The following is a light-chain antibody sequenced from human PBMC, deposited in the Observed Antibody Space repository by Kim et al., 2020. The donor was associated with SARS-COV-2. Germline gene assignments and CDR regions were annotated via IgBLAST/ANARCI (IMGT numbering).Light chain of an antibody. CDR3: CSYAGSSTLV. CDR2: EVS. CDR1: SSDVGGYYL. V-gene: IGLV2-23*02. J-gene: IGLJ3*02. Sequence: QSALTQPASVSGSPGQSITISCTGTSSDVGGYYLVSWYQQYPGKAPKLIIYEVSKRPSGVSNRFSGSKSGNTASMTISGLQAEDEADYYCCSYAGSSTLVFGGGTQLTVL.